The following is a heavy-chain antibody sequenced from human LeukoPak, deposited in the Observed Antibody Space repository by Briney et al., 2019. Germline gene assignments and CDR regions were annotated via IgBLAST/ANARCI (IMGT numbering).Heavy chain of an antibody. V-gene: IGHV3-23*01. CDR1: GFTFSTYA. CDR2: IIISGGGT. J-gene: IGHJ4*02. CDR3: AKGSNYGFGYYFDY. D-gene: IGHD3-10*01. Sequence: GGSLRLSCAASGFTFSTYAMGWVRQAPGKGLEWVSSIIISGGGTYYADSVKGRFTISRDNSKNTLYLQMNSLRAEDTAVYYCAKGSNYGFGYYFDYRGQGTLVTVSS.